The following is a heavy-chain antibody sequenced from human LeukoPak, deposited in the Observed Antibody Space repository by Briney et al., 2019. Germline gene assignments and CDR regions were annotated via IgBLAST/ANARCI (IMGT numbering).Heavy chain of an antibody. Sequence: KTSETLSLTCALYGGSFSGCYWSWIRQPPGKGVEWIGEINHSGYTNYNPSLKSRVTMSIDTSKNQFSLKLTSVTAADAGVYYCTRAVAGHPDWGQGTLVTVSS. D-gene: IGHD6-19*01. V-gene: IGHV4-34*01. CDR1: GGSFSGCY. CDR3: TRAVAGHPD. CDR2: INHSGYT. J-gene: IGHJ4*02.